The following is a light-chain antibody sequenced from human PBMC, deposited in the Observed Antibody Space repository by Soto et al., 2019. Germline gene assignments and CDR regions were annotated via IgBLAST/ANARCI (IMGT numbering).Light chain of an antibody. Sequence: IQMTQSPSSLSASVRDRVTITCRASQDIGNDLGWYQQKPGKAPNPLTYAASSLRSGVPSRFSGSGSGTHFTRTINSLQAEDSETYFCLQDYSYPWTFGQGSKVEIK. J-gene: IGKJ1*01. CDR1: QDIGND. V-gene: IGKV1-6*02. CDR3: LQDYSYPWT. CDR2: AAS.